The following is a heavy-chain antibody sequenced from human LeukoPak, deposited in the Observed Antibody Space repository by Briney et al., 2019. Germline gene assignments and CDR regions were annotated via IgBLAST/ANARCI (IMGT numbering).Heavy chain of an antibody. CDR1: GYTLTELS. CDR3: ATDPYYYDSSGYYPTFDY. CDR2: FDPEDGET. J-gene: IGHJ4*02. D-gene: IGHD3-22*01. V-gene: IGHV1-24*01. Sequence: ASVTVSCKVSGYTLTELSMHWVRQAPGKGLEWMGGFDPEDGETIYAQKFQGRVTMTEDTPTDTAYMELSSLRSEDTAVYYCATDPYYYDSSGYYPTFDYWGQGTLVTVSS.